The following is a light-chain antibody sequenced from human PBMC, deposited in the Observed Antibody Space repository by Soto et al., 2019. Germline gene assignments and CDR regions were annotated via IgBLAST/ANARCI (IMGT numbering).Light chain of an antibody. CDR2: GAS. Sequence: EIVMTQSPATLSVSPGERATLSCRASQSVSSNLAWYQQKPGQAPRLLIYGASTRATGIPARFSGSGSGTAFTLTISSLQSEDFAVYYCQQYNNWPLTFGGGLKVEIK. CDR3: QQYNNWPLT. J-gene: IGKJ4*01. CDR1: QSVSSN. V-gene: IGKV3-15*01.